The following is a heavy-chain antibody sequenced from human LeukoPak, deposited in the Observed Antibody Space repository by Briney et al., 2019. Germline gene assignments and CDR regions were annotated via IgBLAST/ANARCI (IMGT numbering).Heavy chain of an antibody. V-gene: IGHV3-64D*09. CDR1: GFTFSSYA. CDR3: VKVVGYGGNWFHP. CDR2: ISSNGGST. D-gene: IGHD4-23*01. J-gene: IGHJ5*02. Sequence: GGSLRLSCSSSGFTFSSYAMHWLRQAPGKGLEYVSAISSNGGSTYYADSVKGRFTISRDNSKNTLYLQMRSLRAEDTAVYYCVKVVGYGGNWFHPWGQGTLVTVSS.